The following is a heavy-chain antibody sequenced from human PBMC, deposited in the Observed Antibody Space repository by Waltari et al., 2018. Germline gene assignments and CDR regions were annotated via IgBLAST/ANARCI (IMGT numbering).Heavy chain of an antibody. V-gene: IGHV1-69*01. CDR1: GGTFSSYA. CDR3: ARERYYYDSSGYYFDY. J-gene: IGHJ4*02. CDR2: IIPIFGTA. D-gene: IGHD3-22*01. Sequence: QVQLVQSGAEVKKPGSSVQVSCKASGGTFSSYAISWVRQAPGQGLEWMGGIIPIFGTANYAQKFQGRVTITADESTSTAYMELSSLRSEDTAVYYCARERYYYDSSGYYFDYWGQGTLVTVSS.